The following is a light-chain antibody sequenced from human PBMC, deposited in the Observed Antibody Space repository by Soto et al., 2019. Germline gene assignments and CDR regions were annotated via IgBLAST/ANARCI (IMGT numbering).Light chain of an antibody. CDR2: AAS. CDR3: LQHNSYPRT. CDR1: QVIRKD. V-gene: IGKV1-17*01. Sequence: DIQMTQSPSSLSASVGARVTITRRTSQVIRKDLAWYQQRPGKAPKSLRYAASSLQSGVPSRVRGSGSGTEFTLTISSLKPEDFETYYCLQHNSYPRTFGQGTKVDIK. J-gene: IGKJ1*01.